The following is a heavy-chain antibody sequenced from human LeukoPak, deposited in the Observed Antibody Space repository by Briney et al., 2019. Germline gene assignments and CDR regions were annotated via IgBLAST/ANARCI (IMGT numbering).Heavy chain of an antibody. J-gene: IGHJ4*02. CDR2: INSDGSST. D-gene: IGHD3-22*01. Sequence: GGSLRLSCAASGFTVSSNYMNWVRQAPGKGLVWVSRINSDGSSTSYADSVKGRFTISRDNAKNTLYLQMNSLRAEDTAVYYCARDYYDSSGYYGNDYWGQGTLVTVSS. CDR3: ARDYYDSSGYYGNDY. V-gene: IGHV3-74*01. CDR1: GFTVSSNY.